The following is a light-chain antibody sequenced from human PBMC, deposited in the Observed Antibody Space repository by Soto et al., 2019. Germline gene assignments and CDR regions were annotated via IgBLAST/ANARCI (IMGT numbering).Light chain of an antibody. CDR3: CSYAGSSTLV. Sequence: QSALTQPASVSGSPGQSITISCTGTSSDVGTYNLVSWHQHHPGKAPKLIIYEGSKRPSGVSNRFSGSKSGNTASLTISGLQAEDEADYYCCSYAGSSTLVFGGGTKLTVL. CDR1: SSDVGTYNL. V-gene: IGLV2-23*01. CDR2: EGS. J-gene: IGLJ2*01.